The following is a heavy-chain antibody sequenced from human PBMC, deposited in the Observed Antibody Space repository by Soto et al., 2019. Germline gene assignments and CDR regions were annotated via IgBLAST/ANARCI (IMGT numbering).Heavy chain of an antibody. Sequence: SETLSLTCTVSGGSISSTNYYWGWIRQPPGKGLEWIGSIHYTGTTSYNPSLKSRVTISVDTSKNQFSLKLSSVTAADTAVFYCARHNIVIVDTLKTDAFDILGQATMVTVSS. CDR2: IHYTGTT. CDR1: GGSISSTNYY. D-gene: IGHD2-15*01. V-gene: IGHV4-39*01. CDR3: ARHNIVIVDTLKTDAFDI. J-gene: IGHJ3*02.